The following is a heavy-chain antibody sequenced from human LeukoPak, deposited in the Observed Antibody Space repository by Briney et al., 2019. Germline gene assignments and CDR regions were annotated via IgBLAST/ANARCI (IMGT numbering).Heavy chain of an antibody. D-gene: IGHD5-18*01. CDR3: AKPSNTAMVPYYFDY. Sequence: GGSLRLSCAASGFTFSSYWMSWVRQAPGKGLEWVANIKQDGSERYYVDSVKGRFTISRDNAKNSLYLQMNSLRAEDTAVYYCAKPSNTAMVPYYFDYWGQGTLVTVSS. V-gene: IGHV3-7*03. J-gene: IGHJ4*02. CDR2: IKQDGSER. CDR1: GFTFSSYW.